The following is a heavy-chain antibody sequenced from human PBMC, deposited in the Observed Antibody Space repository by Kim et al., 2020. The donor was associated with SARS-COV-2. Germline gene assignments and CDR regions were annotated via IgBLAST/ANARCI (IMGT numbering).Heavy chain of an antibody. V-gene: IGHV3-33*06. J-gene: IGHJ4*02. CDR2: SDGSNK. CDR3: ANFES. Sequence: SDGSNKYCADSVMGRFTTSRDNSKNMLFLQMNSLRAEDTAVYYCANFESWGQGTLVTVSS.